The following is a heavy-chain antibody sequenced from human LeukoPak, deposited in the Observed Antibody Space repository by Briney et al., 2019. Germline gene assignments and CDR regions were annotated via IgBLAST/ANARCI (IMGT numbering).Heavy chain of an antibody. CDR2: INPEGSEK. CDR3: ARRRYNWNAIDY. D-gene: IGHD1-20*01. CDR1: GLTFSSSW. J-gene: IGHJ4*02. V-gene: IGHV3-7*03. Sequence: GGSLRLSCAVSGLTFSSSWMDWVRQAPGKGLEWVASINPEGSEKYSADSVKGRFTISRDNAKNSLYLQMNSLRAEDTAVYYCARRRYNWNAIDYWGQGTLVTVSS.